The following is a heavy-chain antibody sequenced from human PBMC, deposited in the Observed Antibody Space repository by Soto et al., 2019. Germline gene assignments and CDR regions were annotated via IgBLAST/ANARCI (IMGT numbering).Heavy chain of an antibody. V-gene: IGHV3-30-3*01. J-gene: IGHJ4*02. D-gene: IGHD3-10*02. Sequence: VGSLRLSCAASGFTFSSYAMHWVRQAPGKGLEWVAVISYDGSNKYYADSVKGRFTISRDNSKNTLYLQMNSLRAEDTAVYYCATIPMVGRDYWGQGTLVTVSS. CDR2: ISYDGSNK. CDR3: ATIPMVGRDY. CDR1: GFTFSSYA.